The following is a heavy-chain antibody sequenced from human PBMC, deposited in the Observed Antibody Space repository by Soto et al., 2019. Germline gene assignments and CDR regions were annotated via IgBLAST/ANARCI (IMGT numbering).Heavy chain of an antibody. CDR2: ISAYNDNT. CDR3: AREYCDSTRCYGPDY. D-gene: IGHD2-2*01. J-gene: IGHJ4*02. V-gene: IGHV1-18*01. Sequence: QVQLVQSGPEVKKPGASVKVSCKASGYSFTAYGISWVRQAPGQGLEWMGWISAYNDNTNYAQSLQGRVTITTDTSTSTAYMELKSLSSDGTAVYYCAREYCDSTRCYGPDYWGQGTLVTVSS. CDR1: GYSFTAYG.